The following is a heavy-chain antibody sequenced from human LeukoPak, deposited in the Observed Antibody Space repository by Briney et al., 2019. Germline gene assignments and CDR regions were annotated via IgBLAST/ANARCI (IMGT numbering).Heavy chain of an antibody. D-gene: IGHD2-15*01. V-gene: IGHV4-34*01. Sequence: SEPLSLTSSFYAGSFSGSSWRWIRPPPATGLEWLGEINHSGSTYYNPSLKRRVTISVDTSKNQFSLKLSSVTAADTAVYYCARGGRIVAEGSYYYYMDVWGKGTTVTVSS. CDR2: INHSGST. CDR1: AGSFSGSS. J-gene: IGHJ6*03. CDR3: ARGGRIVAEGSYYYYMDV.